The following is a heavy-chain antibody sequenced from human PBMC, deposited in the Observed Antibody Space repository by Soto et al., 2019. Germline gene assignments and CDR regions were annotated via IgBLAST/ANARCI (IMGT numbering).Heavy chain of an antibody. D-gene: IGHD5-12*01. CDR1: GDSVSSNSAA. J-gene: IGHJ6*03. CDR2: TYYKSKWFN. Sequence: SQTLSLTCVISGDSVSSNSAAWNWIRQSPSRGLEWLGRTYYKSKWFNNYAVSVKSRITINPDTSQNQFSLHLDSVTPEDTAVYFCARGSWDDVSGHYYMDVWGKGTTVTVSS. CDR3: ARGSWDDVSGHYYMDV. V-gene: IGHV6-1*01.